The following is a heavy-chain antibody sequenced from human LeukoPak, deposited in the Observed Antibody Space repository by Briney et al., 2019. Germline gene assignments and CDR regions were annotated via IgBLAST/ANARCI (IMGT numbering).Heavy chain of an antibody. CDR3: AKDYYASGSYPIA. D-gene: IGHD3-10*01. CDR2: ITDIGGST. CDR1: GFAFTTYA. Sequence: TGGSLRLSCAASGFAFTTYAMNWVRRAPGKGLEWVSTITDIGGSTHYAESVKGRFTVSRDNSKNTVYLQMNSLRVEDTAVYYCAKDYYASGSYPIAWGQGTLVTVSS. J-gene: IGHJ5*02. V-gene: IGHV3-23*01.